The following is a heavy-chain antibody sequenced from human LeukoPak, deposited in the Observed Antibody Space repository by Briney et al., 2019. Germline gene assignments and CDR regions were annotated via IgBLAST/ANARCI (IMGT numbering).Heavy chain of an antibody. CDR3: ARAGIAVPFDY. D-gene: IGHD6-19*01. CDR1: GYTFTSYG. Sequence: ASVKVSCKASGYTFTSYGISWVRQAPGQGLEWMGIINPSGGSTSYAQKFQGRVTMTRDTSTSTVYMELSSLRSEDTAVYYCARAGIAVPFDYWGQGTLVTVSS. CDR2: INPSGGST. V-gene: IGHV1-46*01. J-gene: IGHJ4*02.